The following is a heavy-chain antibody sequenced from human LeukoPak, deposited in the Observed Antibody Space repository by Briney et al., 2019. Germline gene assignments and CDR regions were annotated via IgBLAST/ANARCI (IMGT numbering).Heavy chain of an antibody. Sequence: GGSLRLSCAASGFTVSSNYMSWVRQAPGKGLEWVSVIYSGGSTYYADSVKGRFTISGDNSKNTLYLQMYSLRAEDTAVYYCARLVVVAATWFDPWGQGTLVTVSS. D-gene: IGHD2-15*01. CDR3: ARLVVVAATWFDP. V-gene: IGHV3-66*04. CDR2: IYSGGST. CDR1: GFTVSSNY. J-gene: IGHJ5*02.